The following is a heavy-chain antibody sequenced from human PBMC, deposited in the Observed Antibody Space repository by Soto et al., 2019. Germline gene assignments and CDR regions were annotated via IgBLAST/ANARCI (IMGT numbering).Heavy chain of an antibody. CDR1: GFTFSSYA. D-gene: IGHD5-18*01. Sequence: QVQLVESGGGVVQPGRSLRLSCAASGFTFSSYAMHWVRQAPGKGLEWVAVISYDGSNKYYADSVKGQFTISRDNSKNTLYLQMNSLRAEDTAVYYCARSALWDDAFDIWGQGTMVTVSS. CDR2: ISYDGSNK. J-gene: IGHJ3*02. CDR3: ARSALWDDAFDI. V-gene: IGHV3-30-3*01.